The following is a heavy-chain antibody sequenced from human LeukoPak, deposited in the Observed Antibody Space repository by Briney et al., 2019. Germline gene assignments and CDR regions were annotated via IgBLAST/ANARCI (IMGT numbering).Heavy chain of an antibody. Sequence: SETLSLTCNVSGYSISSGGYSWNWFRQLPGKGLEWIGYIYYSGNTFYNPSLKSRVYISVDASKNQFSLKLTSVTPADTAVYYCARGGGWLNWFDPWGQGTLVTVSS. CDR1: GYSISSGGYS. V-gene: IGHV4-31*03. CDR3: ARGGGWLNWFDP. CDR2: IYYSGNT. D-gene: IGHD6-19*01. J-gene: IGHJ5*02.